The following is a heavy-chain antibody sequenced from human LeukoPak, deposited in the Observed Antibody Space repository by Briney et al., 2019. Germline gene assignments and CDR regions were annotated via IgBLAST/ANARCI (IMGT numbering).Heavy chain of an antibody. V-gene: IGHV1-2*02. CDR3: AAPDSSVWTSDFDH. CDR1: GYTFTGYY. D-gene: IGHD6-19*01. CDR2: INSNSAGT. Sequence: ASVKVSCKASGYTFTGYYIHWVRQVPGQGLEWMGWINSNSAGTKYAQRFQGRVTMTRDTSISTVYMELSRLRSDDTAVYYCAAPDSSVWTSDFDHWGQGTLVTVSS. J-gene: IGHJ4*02.